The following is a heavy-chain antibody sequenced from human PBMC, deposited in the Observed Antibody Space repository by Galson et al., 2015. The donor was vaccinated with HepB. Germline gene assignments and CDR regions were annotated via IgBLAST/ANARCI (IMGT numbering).Heavy chain of an antibody. CDR1: GGSISSGGYY. V-gene: IGHV4-31*03. CDR3: ARGSGFGDQRGLDY. Sequence: TLSLTCTVSGGSISSGGYYWSWIRQHPGKGLEWIGYIYYSGSTYYNPSLKSRVTISVDTSKNQFSLELSSVTAADTAVYYCARGSGFGDQRGLDYWGQGTLVTVSS. D-gene: IGHD3-10*01. J-gene: IGHJ4*02. CDR2: IYYSGST.